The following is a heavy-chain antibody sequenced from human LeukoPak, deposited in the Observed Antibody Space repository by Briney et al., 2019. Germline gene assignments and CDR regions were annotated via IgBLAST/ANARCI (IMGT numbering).Heavy chain of an antibody. CDR2: ISYDGSNK. V-gene: IGHV3-30*03. CDR3: ARDRTGLRMDV. Sequence: PGGSLRLSCAASGFTFSSYGMHWVRQAPGKGLEWVAVISYDGSNKYYADSVKGRFTISRDNSKNTLYLQMNSLRAEDTAVYYCARDRTGLRMDVWGQGTTVTVSS. J-gene: IGHJ6*02. CDR1: GFTFSSYG.